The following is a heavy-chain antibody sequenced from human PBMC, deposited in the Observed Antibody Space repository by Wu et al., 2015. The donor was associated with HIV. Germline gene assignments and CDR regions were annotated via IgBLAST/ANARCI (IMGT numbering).Heavy chain of an antibody. D-gene: IGHD3-22*01. J-gene: IGHJ5*02. CDR3: ATKYYSDSSDYNWPGVS. CDR2: ILPIFDTA. V-gene: IGHV1-69*12. CDR1: GGPFRTYA. Sequence: QVQLVQSGPEVKKPGSSVKVSCKASGGPFRTYAINWVRQAPGQGLEWMGGILPIFDTANYAQKFQGRVTITADESTSTAYMEVKSLRSEDTAVFYCATKYYSDSSDYNWPGVSWGQGTLVTVSS.